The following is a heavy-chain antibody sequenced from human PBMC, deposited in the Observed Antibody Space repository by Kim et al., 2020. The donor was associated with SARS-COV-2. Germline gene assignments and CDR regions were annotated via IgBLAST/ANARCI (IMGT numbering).Heavy chain of an antibody. D-gene: IGHD3-10*01. V-gene: IGHV4-34*01. CDR3: ARDPDYYGSGTGQGWFDP. CDR2: INHSGST. J-gene: IGHJ5*02. Sequence: SETLSLTCAVYGGSFSGYYWSWIRQPPGKGLEWIGEINHSGSTNYNPSLKSRVTISVDTSKNQFSLKLSSVTAADTAVYYCARDPDYYGSGTGQGWFDP. CDR1: GGSFSGYY.